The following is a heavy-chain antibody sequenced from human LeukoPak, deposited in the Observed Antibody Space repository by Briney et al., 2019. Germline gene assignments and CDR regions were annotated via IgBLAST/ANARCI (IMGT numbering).Heavy chain of an antibody. V-gene: IGHV5-51*01. D-gene: IGHD3-10*01. CDR3: ARSPTPFRAGDLGWYFDY. CDR2: IYPGDSDT. J-gene: IGHJ4*02. CDR1: GYSFTTYW. Sequence: LGESLKISCKGSGYSFTTYWIGWVRQMPGKGLEWMGIIYPGDSDTRYSPSFQGQVTISADKSTSTAYLQWSSLKASDTAMYYCARSPTPFRAGDLGWYFDYWGQGTLVTVSS.